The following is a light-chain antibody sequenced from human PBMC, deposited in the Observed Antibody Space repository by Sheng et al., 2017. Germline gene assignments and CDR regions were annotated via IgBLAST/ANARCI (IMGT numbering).Light chain of an antibody. CDR2: DAS. CDR1: QSVSSN. J-gene: IGKJ4*01. V-gene: IGKV3-15*01. Sequence: EIVMTQSPATLSVSPGERATLSCRASQSVSSNLAWFQQKPGQAPRLLIYDASTRATGFPARFSGSGSGTEFTLTISSLQSEDFATYFCQQYVTYPLTFGGGTKVEIK. CDR3: QQYVTYPLT.